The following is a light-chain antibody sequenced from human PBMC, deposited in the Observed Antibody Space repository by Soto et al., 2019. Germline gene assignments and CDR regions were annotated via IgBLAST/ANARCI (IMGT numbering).Light chain of an antibody. CDR1: SSDVCGYNY. CDR3: TSYTSRNTVV. CDR2: DVT. Sequence: QSVLTQPASVSGSPGQSITISCTGTSSDVCGYNYVSWYQHHPGKAPKLMIYDVTNRPSGVSNRFSGSKSGNTASLTISGLQAEDEADYYCTSYTSRNTVVFGGGTKLTVL. V-gene: IGLV2-14*03. J-gene: IGLJ2*01.